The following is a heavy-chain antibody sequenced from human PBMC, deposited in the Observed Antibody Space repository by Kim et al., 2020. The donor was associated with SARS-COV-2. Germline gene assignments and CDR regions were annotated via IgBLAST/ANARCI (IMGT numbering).Heavy chain of an antibody. J-gene: IGHJ6*02. CDR3: ARSIAAAGTH. CDR2: YN. Sequence: YNDYAVSVKSRITINPDISKNHFSLQLNSVTPEDTAVYYCARSIAAAGTHWGQGTTVTVSS. D-gene: IGHD6-13*01. V-gene: IGHV6-1*01.